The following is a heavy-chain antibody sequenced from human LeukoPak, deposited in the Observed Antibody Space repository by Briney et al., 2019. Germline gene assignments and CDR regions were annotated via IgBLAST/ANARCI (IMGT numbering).Heavy chain of an antibody. Sequence: SETLSLTCTVSGGSIRSSYYYWGWIRQPPGKGLEWIGEINHSGSTNYNPSLKSRVTISVDTSKNQFSLKLSSVTAADTAVYYCARGRQWLARGCRFDPWGQGTLVTVSS. D-gene: IGHD6-19*01. CDR1: GGSIRSSYYY. CDR3: ARGRQWLARGCRFDP. CDR2: INHSGST. J-gene: IGHJ5*02. V-gene: IGHV4-39*07.